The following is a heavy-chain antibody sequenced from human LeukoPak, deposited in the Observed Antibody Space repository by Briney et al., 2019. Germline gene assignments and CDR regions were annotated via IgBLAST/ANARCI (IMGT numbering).Heavy chain of an antibody. CDR3: AREWSYGDYYDY. V-gene: IGHV1-2*06. D-gene: IGHD4-17*01. J-gene: IGHJ4*02. CDR2: INPNSGGT. Sequence: ASVKVSCKASGYTFTGYYIHWVRQAPGQGLEWMGRINPNSGGTDYAQKFQGRVTMTREKSISTASMELTRLTSDDTAVFYCAREWSYGDYYDYWGQGTLVTVSS. CDR1: GYTFTGYY.